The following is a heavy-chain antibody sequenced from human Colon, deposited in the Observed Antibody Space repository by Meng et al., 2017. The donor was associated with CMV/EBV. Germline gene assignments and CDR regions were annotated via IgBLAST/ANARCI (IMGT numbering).Heavy chain of an antibody. Sequence: SLKIPCAAAGFTMEDYAMHWVRQVPGKGLELVAGITWNSRKIVYAASGKGRFTISRDNAKNSLDLKLNSLRLDDTGLYYCAKDRSYSAFGYFDDWGQGTLVTVSS. CDR1: GFTMEDYA. CDR2: ITWNSRKI. CDR3: AKDRSYSAFGYFDD. J-gene: IGHJ4*02. V-gene: IGHV3-9*01. D-gene: IGHD1-26*01.